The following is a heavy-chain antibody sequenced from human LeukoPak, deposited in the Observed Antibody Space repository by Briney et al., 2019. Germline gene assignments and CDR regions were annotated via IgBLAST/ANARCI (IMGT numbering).Heavy chain of an antibody. V-gene: IGHV1-18*01. J-gene: IGHJ5*02. CDR1: GYTFTNYG. CDR2: ISTNSDIR. Sequence: ASVKVSCKASGYTFTNYGISWVRQAPGQGLEWMGWISTNSDIRTYAQTLQGRFTMATDTATTTAYMELNNLTFDDTAVYYCARDWDAMNNCFDPWGQGTPVTVSS. CDR3: ARDWDAMNNCFDP. D-gene: IGHD1-26*01.